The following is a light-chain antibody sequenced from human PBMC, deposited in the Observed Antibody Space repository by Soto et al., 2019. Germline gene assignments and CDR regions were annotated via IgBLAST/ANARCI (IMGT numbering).Light chain of an antibody. Sequence: EIVLPQSPATLSLSPGESSTLSGRASQSVSSYLAWYQQKPGQAPRLLIYDASNRATGIPARFSGSGSGTDFTLTIRRLEPEDLAVYYCQQYGSSPQLTVGGGNKVDIK. CDR3: QQYGSSPQLT. CDR2: DAS. CDR1: QSVSSY. J-gene: IGKJ4*01. V-gene: IGKV3-20*01.